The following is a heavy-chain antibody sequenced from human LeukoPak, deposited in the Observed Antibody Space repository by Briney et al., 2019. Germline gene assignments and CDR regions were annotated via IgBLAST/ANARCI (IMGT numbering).Heavy chain of an antibody. Sequence: PSETLSLTCAVSGGSISSGGYSWSWIRQPPGKGLEWIGYIYHSGSTYYNPSLKSRVTISVDRSKNQFSLKLSSVTAADTAVYYCARDPGIAARPGGAFDIWGQGTMVTVSS. J-gene: IGHJ3*02. D-gene: IGHD6-6*01. CDR1: GGSISSGGYS. CDR3: ARDPGIAARPGGAFDI. V-gene: IGHV4-30-2*01. CDR2: IYHSGST.